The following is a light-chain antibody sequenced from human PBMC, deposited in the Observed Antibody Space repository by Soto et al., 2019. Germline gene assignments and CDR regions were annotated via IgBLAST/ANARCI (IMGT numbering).Light chain of an antibody. CDR3: RQRSNWPPT. CDR2: DVS. V-gene: IGKV3-11*01. Sequence: DTVLIQSPATLSLSPGERATLSCRASHTVANFLAWYQHKPGQAPRLLIYDVSNRATGIPARFSGSGSGTDFTLTISSLEPDDFAVYYCRQRSNWPPTFGGGTNVEI. J-gene: IGKJ4*01. CDR1: HTVANF.